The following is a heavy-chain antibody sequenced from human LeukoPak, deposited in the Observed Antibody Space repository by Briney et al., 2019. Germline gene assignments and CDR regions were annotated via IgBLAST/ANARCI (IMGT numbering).Heavy chain of an antibody. CDR2: IFYSGST. D-gene: IGHD1-14*01. J-gene: IGHJ3*02. CDR1: GGFMSSYY. V-gene: IGHV4-59*01. Sequence: SETLSLTCTVSGGFMSSYYWSWIRQPPGKGLEWIGYIFYSGSTNYNPSLKSRVTISVDTSKNQFSLKLSSVTAADTAVYYCARELRKHGVFDIWGQGTMVTVSS. CDR3: ARELRKHGVFDI.